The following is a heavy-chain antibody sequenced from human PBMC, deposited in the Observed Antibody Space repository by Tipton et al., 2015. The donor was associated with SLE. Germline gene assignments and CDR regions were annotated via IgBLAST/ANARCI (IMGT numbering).Heavy chain of an antibody. CDR2: ISYDASHK. Sequence: SLRLSCAASGFTFSSYSMQWVRQAPGKGLEWVAVISYDASHKYYADSVKGRFTISRDNSQNTVYLQMNSLRAEDTAVYYCARYACSSTSCSGGFDYWGQGTLVTVSS. J-gene: IGHJ4*02. V-gene: IGHV3-30-3*01. D-gene: IGHD2-2*01. CDR1: GFTFSSYS. CDR3: ARYACSSTSCSGGFDY.